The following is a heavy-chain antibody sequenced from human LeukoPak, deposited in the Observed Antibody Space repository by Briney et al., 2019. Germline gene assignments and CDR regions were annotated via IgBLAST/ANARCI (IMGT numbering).Heavy chain of an antibody. Sequence: GGSLRLSCAASGFTFSSYGMHWVRQAPGKGLEWVAVISYDGSNKYYADSVKGRFTISRDNSKNTLYLQMNSLRAEDTAVYYCAKDPEVRGVNPNNWFDPWGQGTLVTVSS. CDR1: GFTFSSYG. CDR2: ISYDGSNK. D-gene: IGHD3-10*01. CDR3: AKDPEVRGVNPNNWFDP. J-gene: IGHJ5*02. V-gene: IGHV3-30*18.